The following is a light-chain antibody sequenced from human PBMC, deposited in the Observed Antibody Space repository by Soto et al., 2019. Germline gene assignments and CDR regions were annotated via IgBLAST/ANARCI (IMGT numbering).Light chain of an antibody. CDR3: QLYGSSSIT. CDR1: QSVSSSF. V-gene: IGKV3-20*01. J-gene: IGKJ5*01. CDR2: GAS. Sequence: EIVLTQSPGTLSLSPGERATLSCRTSQSVSSSFLAWYQHKPGQAPRLLIFGASNRAAGIPDRFSGSRSGTDFTLTIGRLEPEDFAVYYCQLYGSSSITFGQGTRLENK.